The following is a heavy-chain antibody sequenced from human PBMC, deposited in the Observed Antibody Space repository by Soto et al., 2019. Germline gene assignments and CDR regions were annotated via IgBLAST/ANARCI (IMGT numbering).Heavy chain of an antibody. CDR1: GGSIDNSHSF. CDR3: ARELRFLGMDV. Sequence: KPSETLSLTCDVSGGSIDNSHSFWGWVRQPPGRGLEFLGSVYYSGGTYYNPSLKSRVTISVDTSKNQFSLKLSSVTAADTAVYYCARELRFLGMDVWGQGTTVTVYS. J-gene: IGHJ6*02. D-gene: IGHD3-3*01. CDR2: VYYSGGT. V-gene: IGHV4-39*07.